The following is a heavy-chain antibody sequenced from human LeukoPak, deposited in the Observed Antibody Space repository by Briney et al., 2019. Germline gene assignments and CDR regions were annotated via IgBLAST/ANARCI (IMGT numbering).Heavy chain of an antibody. Sequence: PGRSPRLSCAASGFTFSSYAMHWVRQAPGKGLEWVAVISYDGSNKYYADSVKGRFTISRDNSKNTLYLQMNSLRAEDTAVYYCARAYYYDSSGYLDYWGQGTLVTVSS. CDR2: ISYDGSNK. D-gene: IGHD3-22*01. V-gene: IGHV3-30*04. J-gene: IGHJ4*02. CDR1: GFTFSSYA. CDR3: ARAYYYDSSGYLDY.